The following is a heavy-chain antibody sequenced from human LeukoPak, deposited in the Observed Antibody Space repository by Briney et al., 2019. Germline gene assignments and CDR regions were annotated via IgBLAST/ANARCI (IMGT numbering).Heavy chain of an antibody. V-gene: IGHV4-59*01. CDR1: GGSISSYY. D-gene: IGHD3-10*01. J-gene: IGHJ6*02. CDR3: ARLTVARYYGSGAYYYGMDV. Sequence: SSETLSLTCTVSGGSISSYYWSWIRQPPGKGLEWIGYIYYSGSTNYTPSLKSRVTISVDTSKNQFSLKLSSVTAADTAVYYCARLTVARYYGSGAYYYGMDVWGQGTTVTVSS. CDR2: IYYSGST.